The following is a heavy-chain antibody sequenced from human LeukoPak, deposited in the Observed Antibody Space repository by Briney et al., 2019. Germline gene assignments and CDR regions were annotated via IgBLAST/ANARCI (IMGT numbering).Heavy chain of an antibody. J-gene: IGHJ4*02. CDR2: IHHIGTT. Sequence: PSETLSLTCAVSGDSISSGGYYWSWVRQSPGKGLEWIGYIHHIGTTYYNPSLKSRVTISVDRSKNQFSLKLSSVTAADTAVYYCARYDYNDYYFDYWGQGTLVTVSS. V-gene: IGHV4-30-2*06. D-gene: IGHD4-11*01. CDR1: GDSISSGGYY. CDR3: ARYDYNDYYFDY.